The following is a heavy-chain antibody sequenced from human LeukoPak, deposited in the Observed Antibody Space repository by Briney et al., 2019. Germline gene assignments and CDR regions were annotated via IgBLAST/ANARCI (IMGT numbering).Heavy chain of an antibody. CDR1: GFTFSTYS. V-gene: IGHV3-21*01. Sequence: GGSLRPSCAASGFTFSTYSMNWVRQAPGKGLEWVSSISGSSTYIYDADSLKGRFTISRDNAKNSLYLQMNSLRAEDTAVYYCARSLGIGPHYFDNWGQGTLVTVSS. J-gene: IGHJ4*02. CDR2: ISGSSTYI. CDR3: ARSLGIGPHYFDN. D-gene: IGHD3-16*01.